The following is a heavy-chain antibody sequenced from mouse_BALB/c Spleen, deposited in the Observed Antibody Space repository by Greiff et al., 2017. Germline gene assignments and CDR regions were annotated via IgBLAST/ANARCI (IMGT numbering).Heavy chain of an antibody. CDR3: ARATTVDYYAMDY. J-gene: IGHJ4*01. Sequence: EVQLQQFGAELVKPGASVKISCKASGYTFTDYNMDWVKQSHGKSLEWIGVISPIYDSTSYNQKFKGKATLTVDKSSSTAYMELRSLTSEDAAVYYCARATTVDYYAMDYWGQGTSVTVSS. CDR2: ISPIYDST. D-gene: IGHD1-1*01. CDR1: GYTFTDYN. V-gene: IGHV1-18*01.